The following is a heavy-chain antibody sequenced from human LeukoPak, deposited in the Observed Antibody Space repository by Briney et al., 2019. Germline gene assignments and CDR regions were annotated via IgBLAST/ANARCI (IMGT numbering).Heavy chain of an antibody. Sequence: PSETLSLTCTVSGDSFSRGSYYWSWIRLLPGKGLEWIGYIHYSELTYYNPSLKSRVTISIDTSKNQFSLRLSSVTAADTAVYYCARAGSGGYNFDYWGQGTLVTVSP. D-gene: IGHD3-10*01. J-gene: IGHJ4*02. CDR3: ARAGSGGYNFDY. CDR2: IHYSELT. CDR1: GDSFSRGSYY. V-gene: IGHV4-31*03.